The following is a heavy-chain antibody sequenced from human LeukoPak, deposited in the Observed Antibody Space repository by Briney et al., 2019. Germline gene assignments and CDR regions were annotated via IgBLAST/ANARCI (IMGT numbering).Heavy chain of an antibody. CDR1: GFTFSGFA. Sequence: QTGGSLRLSCSASGFTFSGFAMHWVRQAPGKGLEYVSAIISNGDGTYYSDSVKDRFTISRDNSENTLYLQMSSLRAEDTAVYYCARAKYGGYLYFEYWGQGTLVTVSS. J-gene: IGHJ4*02. V-gene: IGHV3-64D*09. D-gene: IGHD5-12*01. CDR2: IISNGDGT. CDR3: ARAKYGGYLYFEY.